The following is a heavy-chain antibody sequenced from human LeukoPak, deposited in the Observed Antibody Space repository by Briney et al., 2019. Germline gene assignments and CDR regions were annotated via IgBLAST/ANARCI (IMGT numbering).Heavy chain of an antibody. J-gene: IGHJ4*02. Sequence: GGSLRLSCAASGFTFINAWMAWVRQAPGKGLEWVGRIKAKAHGGTIDYAAPVKGRFTISRDNSKNTLYLQMNSLRAEDTTVYYCATPSGSSSLGGGFDYWGQGTLVTVSS. V-gene: IGHV3-15*01. D-gene: IGHD6-13*01. CDR3: ATPSGSSSLGGGFDY. CDR2: IKAKAHGGTI. CDR1: GFTFINAW.